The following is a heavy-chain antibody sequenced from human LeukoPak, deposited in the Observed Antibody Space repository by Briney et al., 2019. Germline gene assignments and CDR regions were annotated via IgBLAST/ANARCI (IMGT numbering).Heavy chain of an antibody. D-gene: IGHD3-22*01. V-gene: IGHV4-59*12. CDR3: ARDASYSYDSGASPPLDY. CDR1: GGSISSYY. Sequence: SETLSLTCTVSGGSISSYYWSWIRQPPGKGLEWIGEINHSGTINYNPSLKSRVTISVDTSKNQFSLKVNSVTAADTAMYYCARDASYSYDSGASPPLDYWSQGTLVTVSS. J-gene: IGHJ4*02. CDR2: INHSGTI.